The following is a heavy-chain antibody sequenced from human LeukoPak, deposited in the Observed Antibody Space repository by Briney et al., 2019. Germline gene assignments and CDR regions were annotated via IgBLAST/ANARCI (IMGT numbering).Heavy chain of an antibody. Sequence: PGGSLRLSCAASGFTFSSYEMNWVRQAPGKGLEWVSYISSSGSTIYYADSVKGRFTISRDNAKNSLYLQMNSLRAEDTAVYYCARLGIVVVPAAMVWFDPWGQGTLVTVSS. V-gene: IGHV3-48*03. J-gene: IGHJ5*02. CDR1: GFTFSSYE. CDR3: ARLGIVVVPAAMVWFDP. D-gene: IGHD2-2*01. CDR2: ISSSGSTI.